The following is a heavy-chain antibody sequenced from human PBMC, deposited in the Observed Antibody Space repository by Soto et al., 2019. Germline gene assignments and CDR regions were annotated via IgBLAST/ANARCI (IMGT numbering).Heavy chain of an antibody. CDR2: ISAYNGNT. J-gene: IGHJ6*03. CDR1: GYTFTSYC. CDR3: ARDGFSGELLGASPYYYYYMYV. Sequence: ASVKVSCKASGYTFTSYCISWVRQAPGQGLEWMGWISAYNGNTNYAQKLQGRVTMTTDTSTSTAYMELRSLRSDDTAVYYCARDGFSGELLGASPYYYYYMYVWGKGTTVTVSS. D-gene: IGHD3-10*01. V-gene: IGHV1-18*01.